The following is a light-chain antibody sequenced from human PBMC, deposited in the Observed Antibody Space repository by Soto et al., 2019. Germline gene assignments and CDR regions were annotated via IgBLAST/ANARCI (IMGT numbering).Light chain of an antibody. CDR1: QSISTY. CDR3: QQSYSNSSP. J-gene: IGKJ3*01. V-gene: IGKV1-39*01. Sequence: DNQMTKCPSSLSASVGDRVTITCRASQSISTYLSWYQQRPGKAPKLLIYAASRLQSGVPSRFSGSGSGTDFILTINSLQPEDFATYYCQQSYSNSSPFGPGIKVDIK. CDR2: AAS.